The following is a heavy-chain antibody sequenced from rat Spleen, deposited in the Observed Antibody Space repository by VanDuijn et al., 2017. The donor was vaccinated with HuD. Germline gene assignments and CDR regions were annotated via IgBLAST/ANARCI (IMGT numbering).Heavy chain of an antibody. Sequence: EVQLVESGGGLVQPGRSLKLSCAASGFTFSDYAMAWVRQAPRKGLEWVATISYDGSSTYYRDPVKGRFTFSRDNEKNTQFWQMDSLSSEDTATYYCARRYYGSNLFDYWGQGVMVTVSS. V-gene: IGHV5-17*01. D-gene: IGHD1-6*01. CDR3: ARRYYGSNLFDY. J-gene: IGHJ2*01. CDR1: GFTFSDYA. CDR2: ISYDGSST.